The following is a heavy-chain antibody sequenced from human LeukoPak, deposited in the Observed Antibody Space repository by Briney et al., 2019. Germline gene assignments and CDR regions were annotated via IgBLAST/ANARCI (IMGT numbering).Heavy chain of an antibody. J-gene: IGHJ6*03. D-gene: IGHD3-22*01. Sequence: ASVKVSCKASGYTFTSYYMHWVRQAPGQGLEWMGIINPSGGSTSYAQKFQGRVTMTRDMSTSTVYMELSSLRSEDTAVYYCARRYYDSSGYLGYMDVWGKGTTVTVSS. CDR2: INPSGGST. V-gene: IGHV1-46*01. CDR1: GYTFTSYY. CDR3: ARRYYDSSGYLGYMDV.